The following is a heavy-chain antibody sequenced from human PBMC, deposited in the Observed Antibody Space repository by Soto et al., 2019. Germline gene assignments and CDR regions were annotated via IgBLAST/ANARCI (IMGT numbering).Heavy chain of an antibody. J-gene: IGHJ5*02. CDR3: ARWSDNKVVDP. D-gene: IGHD1-1*01. CDR2: IWYDGSDK. V-gene: IGHV3-33*01. Sequence: QVQLVESGGGVVQPGRSLRLSCEASGFTFRNHGMHWVRQAPGKGLEWLAVIWYDGSDKYYADSVKGRFTISRDNSKNTLYLQMNSLTFGDMAVYYCARWSDNKVVDPWGQGTVVTVS. CDR1: GFTFRNHG.